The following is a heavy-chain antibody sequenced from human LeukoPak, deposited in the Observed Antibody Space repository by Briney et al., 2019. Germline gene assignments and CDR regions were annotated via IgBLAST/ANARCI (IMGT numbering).Heavy chain of an antibody. J-gene: IGHJ4*02. V-gene: IGHV3-23*01. D-gene: IGHD3-10*01. CDR2: ISGSGGST. CDR3: AKGFDYGSGISTVDY. CDR1: GFTFSSYA. Sequence: GESLRLSCAASGFTFSSYAMSWVRQAPGKGLEWVSAISGSGGSTYYADSVKGRFTISRDNSKNTLYLQMNSLRAEDTAVYYCAKGFDYGSGISTVDYWGQGTLVTVSS.